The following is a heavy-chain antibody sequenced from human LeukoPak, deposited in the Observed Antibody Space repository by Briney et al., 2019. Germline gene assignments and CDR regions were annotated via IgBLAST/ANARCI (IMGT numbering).Heavy chain of an antibody. J-gene: IGHJ5*02. Sequence: GGSLRLSCAASGFTFSSYAMHWVRQAPGKGLEWVAVISYDGSNKYYADSVKGRFTISRDNSKNTLYLQMNSLRAEDTAVYYCATLTTVVTPRRSGQGRWFDPWGQGTLVTVSS. CDR2: ISYDGSNK. CDR3: ATLTTVVTPRRSGQGRWFDP. CDR1: GFTFSSYA. V-gene: IGHV3-30*04. D-gene: IGHD4-23*01.